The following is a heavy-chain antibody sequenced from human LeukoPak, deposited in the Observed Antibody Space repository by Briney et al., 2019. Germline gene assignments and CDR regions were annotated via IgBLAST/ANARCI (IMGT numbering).Heavy chain of an antibody. Sequence: SETLSLTCTVSGVSISSYYWSWIRQPAGKGLEWIGRIYTSGSTNYNPSLKSRVTISVDTSKNQFSLKLRSVTAADTAVYYCARAYYGSGNTYYFDYWGQGTLVTVSS. J-gene: IGHJ4*02. CDR2: IYTSGST. V-gene: IGHV4-4*07. CDR1: GVSISSYY. CDR3: ARAYYGSGNTYYFDY. D-gene: IGHD3-10*01.